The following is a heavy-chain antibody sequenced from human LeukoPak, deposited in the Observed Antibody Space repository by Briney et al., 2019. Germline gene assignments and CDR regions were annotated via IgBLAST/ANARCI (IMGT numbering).Heavy chain of an antibody. J-gene: IGHJ4*02. V-gene: IGHV3-30-3*01. CDR1: GFTSSSYA. CDR3: ASGYDSSGYYDTGVDY. CDR2: ISYDGSNK. Sequence: GGSLRLSCAASGFTSSSYAMHWVRQAPGKGLEGVAVISYDGSNKYYADSVKGRFTISRDNSKNTLYLQMNSLRAENTAVYYCASGYDSSGYYDTGVDYWGQGTLVTVSS. D-gene: IGHD3-22*01.